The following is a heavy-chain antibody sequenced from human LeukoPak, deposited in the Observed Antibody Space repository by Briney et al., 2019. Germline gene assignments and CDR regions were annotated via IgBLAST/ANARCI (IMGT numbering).Heavy chain of an antibody. Sequence: GGSLRLSCAASGFTVSSNYMSWVRQAPGKGLEWVSVIYSGGSTYYADSVKGRFTISRDNAKNPIYLQMNILRVEDTAVYYCATSAAAPGNHWGQGTLVTVSS. J-gene: IGHJ4*02. D-gene: IGHD6-13*01. CDR3: ATSAAAPGNH. CDR1: GFTVSSNY. CDR2: IYSGGST. V-gene: IGHV3-53*01.